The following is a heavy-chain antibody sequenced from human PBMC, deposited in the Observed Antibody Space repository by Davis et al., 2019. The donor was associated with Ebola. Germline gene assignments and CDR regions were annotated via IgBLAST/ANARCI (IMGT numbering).Heavy chain of an antibody. V-gene: IGHV4-59*01. Sequence: SETLSLTCTVSGGSISSYYWSWIRQPPGKGLEWIGYIYYSGSTNYNPSLKSRVTISVDTSKNQFSLKLSSVTAADTAVYYCARVVGELGLDYWGQGTLVTVSS. CDR3: ARVVGELGLDY. CDR1: GGSISSYY. D-gene: IGHD1-26*01. CDR2: IYYSGST. J-gene: IGHJ4*02.